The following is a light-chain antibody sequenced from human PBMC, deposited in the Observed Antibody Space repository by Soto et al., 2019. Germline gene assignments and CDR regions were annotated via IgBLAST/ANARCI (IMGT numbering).Light chain of an antibody. CDR1: QSISTW. CDR2: KAS. J-gene: IGKJ2*01. CDR3: QQYNDYSPYT. V-gene: IGKV1-5*03. Sequence: DIQMTQSPSTLSASVGDRVTITCRASQSISTWLAWYQQKPGKAPKLLIYKASSLESGVPSRFSGSGSGTEFTLTISSLQPDDFATYYCQQYNDYSPYTFVQGTKLEIK.